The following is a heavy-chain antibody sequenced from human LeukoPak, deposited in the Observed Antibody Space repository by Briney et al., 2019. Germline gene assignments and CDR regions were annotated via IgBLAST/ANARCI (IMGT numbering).Heavy chain of an antibody. V-gene: IGHV3-23*01. Sequence: PGGSLRLSCAASGFTFSSSAMSWVRQAPGKGLEWVSSISGSGSGGSTYYADSVKGRFTISRDNSKNTLYLQMNSLIAEDTAVYYCAKEAADIVVVPAAMMDSWGQGTLVTVSS. CDR2: ISGSGSGGST. CDR3: AKEAADIVVVPAAMMDS. D-gene: IGHD2-2*01. CDR1: GFTFSSSA. J-gene: IGHJ5*01.